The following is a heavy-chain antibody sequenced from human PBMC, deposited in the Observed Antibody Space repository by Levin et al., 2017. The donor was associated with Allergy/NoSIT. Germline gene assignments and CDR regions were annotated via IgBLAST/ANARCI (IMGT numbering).Heavy chain of an antibody. J-gene: IGHJ4*02. CDR3: ARDVSAVWIQLWYFDY. V-gene: IGHV3-48*01. Sequence: GESLKISCAASGFTFSSYSMNWVRQAPGKGLEWVSYISSSSSTIYYADSVKGRFTISRDNAKNSLYLQMNSLRAEDTAVYYCARDVSAVWIQLWYFDYWGQGTLVTVSS. D-gene: IGHD5-18*01. CDR2: ISSSSSTI. CDR1: GFTFSSYS.